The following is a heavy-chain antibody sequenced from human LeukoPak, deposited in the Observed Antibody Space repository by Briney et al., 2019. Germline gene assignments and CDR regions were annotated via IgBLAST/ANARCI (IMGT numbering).Heavy chain of an antibody. CDR1: GGSISSSSYY. D-gene: IGHD3-22*01. J-gene: IGHJ3*02. Sequence: PSETLSLTCTVSGGSISSSSYYWGWIRQPPGKGLEWIGSIYYSGGTYYNPSLKSRVTISVDTSKNQFSLKLTSVTAADTAVYYCARVPYYYDSSGYDAFDIWGQGTMVTVSS. CDR2: IYYSGGT. CDR3: ARVPYYYDSSGYDAFDI. V-gene: IGHV4-39*01.